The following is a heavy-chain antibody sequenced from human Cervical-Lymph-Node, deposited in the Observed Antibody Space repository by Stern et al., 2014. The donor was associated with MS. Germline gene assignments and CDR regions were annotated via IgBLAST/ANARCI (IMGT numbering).Heavy chain of an antibody. V-gene: IGHV1-46*01. D-gene: IGHD1-1*01. CDR1: GYTFTSYY. CDR3: ARVGIETGTTPGDYYYGMDV. J-gene: IGHJ6*02. Sequence: QVQLVQSGAEVKKPGASVKVSCKASGYTFTSYYMHWVRQAPGQGLEWMGIINPSGGSTSYAQKFQGRVTMTRDTSTSTVYMELSSLRSEDTAVYYCARVGIETGTTPGDYYYGMDVWGQGTTVTVSS. CDR2: INPSGGST.